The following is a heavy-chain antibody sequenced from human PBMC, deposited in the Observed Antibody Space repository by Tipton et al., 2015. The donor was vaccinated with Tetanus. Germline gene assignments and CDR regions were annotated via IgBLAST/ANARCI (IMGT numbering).Heavy chain of an antibody. CDR3: AQHRRPDIAGVPAIDWFDP. V-gene: IGHV3-23*01. CDR1: GSTFSYYD. Sequence: FLRLSCAASGSTFSYYDMTWVRQAPGKGLEWLSSISGDGGLMFYTDSVEGRFTIPRDNSKNTMYLEMNSLRAEDTAVYYCAQHRRPDIAGVPAIDWFDPWGQGTLVTVSS. CDR2: ISGDGGLM. J-gene: IGHJ5*02. D-gene: IGHD2-2*01.